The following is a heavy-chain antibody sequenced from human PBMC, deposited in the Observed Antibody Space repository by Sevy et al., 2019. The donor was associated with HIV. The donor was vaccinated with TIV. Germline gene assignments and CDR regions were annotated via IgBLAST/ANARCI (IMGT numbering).Heavy chain of an antibody. CDR1: GGSISSDNYY. D-gene: IGHD5-18*01. Sequence: TLSLTCTVSGGSISSDNYYWTWIRQHPGKGLEWIGYIYYSGNTYYNPSLKSRVSISIDKSKNQCSLRLSSVTAAETAVYYCARDHGYSNGWFPYYYYYGMDVWGQGTTVTVSS. V-gene: IGHV4-31*03. J-gene: IGHJ6*02. CDR3: ARDHGYSNGWFPYYYYYGMDV. CDR2: IYYSGNT.